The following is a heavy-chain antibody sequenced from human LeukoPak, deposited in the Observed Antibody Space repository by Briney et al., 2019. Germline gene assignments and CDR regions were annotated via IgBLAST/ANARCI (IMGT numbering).Heavy chain of an antibody. CDR1: GGSISSYY. CDR2: IYYSGST. Sequence: SETLSLTCTVSGGSISSYYWSWIRQPAGKGLEWIGYIYYSGSTNYNPSLKSRVTISVDTSKNQFSLKLSSVTAADTAVYYCARGNLGPLWFGELHHSPSYNWFDPWGQGTLVTVSS. CDR3: ARGNLGPLWFGELHHSPSYNWFDP. V-gene: IGHV4-59*08. J-gene: IGHJ5*02. D-gene: IGHD3-10*01.